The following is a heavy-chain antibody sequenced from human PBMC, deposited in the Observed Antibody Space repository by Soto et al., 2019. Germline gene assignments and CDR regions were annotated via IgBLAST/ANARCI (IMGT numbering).Heavy chain of an antibody. J-gene: IGHJ6*03. CDR3: ARVAEMGTVTEGYDYRDV. D-gene: IGHD4-17*01. Sequence: QVQLVQSGAEVKKPGSSVKVSCKASGDTCSNHTISLVRQAPGQGLEWMGRIIPILGVANYAQKCQGRVTITAEKSTTTAYMELSSLRSADTAVYYCARVAEMGTVTEGYDYRDVWGKGTTVTVSS. CDR2: IIPILGVA. V-gene: IGHV1-69*04. CDR1: GDTCSNHT.